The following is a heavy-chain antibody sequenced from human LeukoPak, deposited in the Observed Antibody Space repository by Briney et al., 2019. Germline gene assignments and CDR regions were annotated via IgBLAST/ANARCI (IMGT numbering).Heavy chain of an antibody. CDR1: GYTFTGYY. J-gene: IGHJ6*03. CDR3: ARAHCSSTSCYEWYYYYYMDV. V-gene: IGHV1-2*02. CDR2: INPNSGGT. D-gene: IGHD2-2*01. Sequence: GASVKVSCKASGYTFTGYYMHWVRQAPGQGLEWMGWINPNSGGTNYAQKFQGRVTMTRDTSISTAYMELSRLRSDDTAVYYCARAHCSSTSCYEWYYYYYMDVWGKGTTVTVSS.